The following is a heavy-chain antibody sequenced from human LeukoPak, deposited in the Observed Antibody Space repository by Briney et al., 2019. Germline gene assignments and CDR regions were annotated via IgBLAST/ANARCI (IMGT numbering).Heavy chain of an antibody. CDR3: ARGAASAAWGGNWFDP. Sequence: SETLSLTCAVYGGSFSGYYWSWIRQPPGKGLEWIGEINHSGSTNYNPSLKSRVTISVDTSKNQFSLKLSSVTAADTAVYYCARGAASAAWGGNWFDPWGQGTLVTVSS. D-gene: IGHD2-2*01. V-gene: IGHV4-34*01. CDR1: GGSFSGYY. J-gene: IGHJ5*02. CDR2: INHSGST.